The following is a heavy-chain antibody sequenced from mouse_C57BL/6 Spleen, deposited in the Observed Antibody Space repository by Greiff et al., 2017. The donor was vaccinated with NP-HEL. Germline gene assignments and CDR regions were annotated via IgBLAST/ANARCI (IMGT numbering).Heavy chain of an antibody. CDR3: ARKSSYGYFDV. J-gene: IGHJ1*03. CDR1: GYTFTSYG. CDR2: IYPRSGNT. D-gene: IGHD1-1*01. V-gene: IGHV1-81*01. Sequence: VKVVESGAELARPGASVKLSCKASGYTFTSYGISWVKQRTGQGLEWIGEIYPRSGNTYYNEKFKGKATLTADKSSSTAYMELRSLTSEDSAVYFCARKSSYGYFDVWGTGTTVTVSS.